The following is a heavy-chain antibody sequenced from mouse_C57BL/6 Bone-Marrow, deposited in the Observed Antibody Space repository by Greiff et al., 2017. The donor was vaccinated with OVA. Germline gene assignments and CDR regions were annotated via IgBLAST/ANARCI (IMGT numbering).Heavy chain of an antibody. Sequence: VQLQQSGPELVKPGASVKISCKASGYTFTDYYMNWVKQSHGKSLEWIGDLNPNNGGTSYNQKFKGKATLTVDKSSSTAYMELRSLTSEDSAVYYCARYYGSSPAWFAYWGQGTLVTVSA. CDR2: LNPNNGGT. V-gene: IGHV1-26*01. J-gene: IGHJ3*01. CDR1: GYTFTDYY. D-gene: IGHD1-1*01. CDR3: ARYYGSSPAWFAY.